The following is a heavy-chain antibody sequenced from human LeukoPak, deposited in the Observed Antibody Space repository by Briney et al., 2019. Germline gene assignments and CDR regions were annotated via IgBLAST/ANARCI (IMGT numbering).Heavy chain of an antibody. CDR1: GYTFTSYG. D-gene: IGHD6-19*01. CDR2: IRTSGDNT. CDR3: AKCVTGWPNWFDP. V-gene: IGHV3-23*01. Sequence: SCKASGYTFTSYGISWVRQAPGKGLEWVSTIRTSGDNTYYADSVKGRFTTSRDNSKNTLYLQMISLRAEDTALYYCAKCVTGWPNWFDPWGQGTLVTVSS. J-gene: IGHJ5*02.